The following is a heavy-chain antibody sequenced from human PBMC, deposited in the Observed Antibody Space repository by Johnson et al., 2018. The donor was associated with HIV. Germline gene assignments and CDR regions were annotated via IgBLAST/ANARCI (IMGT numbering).Heavy chain of an antibody. CDR3: AKQNRGAFDI. Sequence: QVQLLESGGGVVQPERSLRLSCAASGFTFSNAWMSWVRQAPGKGLEWVAVISYDGRNKYYTDSVKGRFTISRDNSKNTLYLQMNSLNTDDTAFYYCAKQNRGAFDIWGQGTMVTVSS. CDR2: ISYDGRNK. J-gene: IGHJ3*02. V-gene: IGHV3-30*18. CDR1: GFTFSNAW.